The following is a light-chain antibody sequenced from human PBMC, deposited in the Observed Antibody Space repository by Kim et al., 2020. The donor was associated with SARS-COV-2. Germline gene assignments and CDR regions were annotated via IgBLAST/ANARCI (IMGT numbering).Light chain of an antibody. CDR3: QQLNTLPLT. CDR2: EAS. CDR1: RGIAGY. J-gene: IGKJ4*01. Sequence: IQLTQSPASLSASVGDRVTITCRASRGIAGYVTWYQQESGEAPKILIREASALETGVPSRFSGSGSGTDFTLTISSLQPEDFATYYCQQLNTLPLTFGGGTKVDIK. V-gene: IGKV1-9*01.